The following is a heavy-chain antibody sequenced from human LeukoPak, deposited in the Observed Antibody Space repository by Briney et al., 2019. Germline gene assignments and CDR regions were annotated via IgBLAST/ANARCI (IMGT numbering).Heavy chain of an antibody. V-gene: IGHV4-34*01. J-gene: IGHJ6*02. D-gene: IGHD2-2*01. CDR1: GGSFSGYD. CDR2: INHSGST. Sequence: PSETLSLTCTVSGGSFSGYDWSWIRQPPGKGLEWIGEINHSGSTNYNPSLKSRVTISVDTSKNQFSLKLSSVTAADTAVYYCARYCSSTSCYYGMDVWGQGTTVTVSS. CDR3: ARYCSSTSCYYGMDV.